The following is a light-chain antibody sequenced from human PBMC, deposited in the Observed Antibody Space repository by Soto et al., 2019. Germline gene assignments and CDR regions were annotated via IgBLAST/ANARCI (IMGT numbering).Light chain of an antibody. CDR1: QGISSY. Sequence: DIQLTQSPSFLSASVGDRVTITCRASQGISSYLAWYQQKPGKAPKLLIYAASTLQSGVPSRFSGSGSGTEFTLTISSLQSEDFATYYCQQVNSYPITFGQGTRLAIK. CDR3: QQVNSYPIT. CDR2: AAS. J-gene: IGKJ5*01. V-gene: IGKV1-9*01.